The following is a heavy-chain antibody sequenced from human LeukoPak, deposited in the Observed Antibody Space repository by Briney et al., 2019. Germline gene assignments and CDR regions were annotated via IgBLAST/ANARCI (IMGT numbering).Heavy chain of an antibody. D-gene: IGHD3-10*01. CDR3: AKYPEGSGSYYWVYFDY. V-gene: IGHV3-23*01. CDR1: GFTFSSYA. Sequence: GGSLRLSCAASGFTFSSYAMSWVRQAPGKGLEWVSAISGSGGSTHYADSVKGRFTISRDNSKNTLYLQMNSLRAEDTAVYYCAKYPEGSGSYYWVYFDYWGQGTLVTVSS. CDR2: ISGSGGST. J-gene: IGHJ4*02.